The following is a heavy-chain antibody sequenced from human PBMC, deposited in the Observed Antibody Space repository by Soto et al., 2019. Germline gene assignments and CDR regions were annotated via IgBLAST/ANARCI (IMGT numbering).Heavy chain of an antibody. J-gene: IGHJ6*02. CDR2: LSGSSLNT. V-gene: IGHV3-23*01. CDR3: TTQFFLSSRKPPEDV. CDR1: GFPFGNDA. Sequence: RLSCEASGFPFGNDAMTWVRQGPGRGLEWVSALSGSSLNTYYADSVKGRFTISRDNSKNTMYLEMNRLRVDDTAVYYCTTQFFLSSRKPPEDVWGQGTPVTV.